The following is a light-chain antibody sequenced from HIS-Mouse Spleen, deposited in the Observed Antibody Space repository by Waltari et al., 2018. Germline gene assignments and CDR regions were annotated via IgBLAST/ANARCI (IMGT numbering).Light chain of an antibody. V-gene: IGLV1-47*01. CDR2: RKN. CDR1: SSNIGSNY. CDR3: AAWDDSLSGPWV. J-gene: IGLJ3*02. Sequence: QSVLTQPPSASGTPGQRVTISCSGSSSNIGSNYVYWYQQLPGTAPKPLIYRKNQRPAGVPDRFAGSKSGTSASLAISGLRSEDEADYYCAAWDDSLSGPWVFGGGTKLTVL.